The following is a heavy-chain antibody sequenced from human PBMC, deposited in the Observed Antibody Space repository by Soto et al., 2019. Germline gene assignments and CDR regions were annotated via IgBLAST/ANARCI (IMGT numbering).Heavy chain of an antibody. CDR1: GFTFSSYA. J-gene: IGHJ4*02. Sequence: PGGSLRLSCAASGFTFSSYAMSWVRQAPGKGLEWVSAISGSGGSTYYADSVKGRFTISRDNSKNTLYLQMNSLRAEDTAVYYCAKERISGYSGYGDREYDYWGQGTLVTVSS. D-gene: IGHD5-12*01. V-gene: IGHV3-23*01. CDR2: ISGSGGST. CDR3: AKERISGYSGYGDREYDY.